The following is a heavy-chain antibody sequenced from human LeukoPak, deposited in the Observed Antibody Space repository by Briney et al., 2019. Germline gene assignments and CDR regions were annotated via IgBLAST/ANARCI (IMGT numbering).Heavy chain of an antibody. D-gene: IGHD2/OR15-2a*01. CDR3: ARDLRYTYGYFPVFDY. CDR2: INTQSGNT. Sequence: ASVKVSCKASGYSFTNYGIAWVRQAPGQGLEWIGWINTQSGNTNYAQKLQGGVTMTTDTSTSTAYMELRSLRSDDTAVYYCARDLRYTYGYFPVFDYWGQGTLVTVSS. CDR1: GYSFTNYG. V-gene: IGHV1-18*01. J-gene: IGHJ4*02.